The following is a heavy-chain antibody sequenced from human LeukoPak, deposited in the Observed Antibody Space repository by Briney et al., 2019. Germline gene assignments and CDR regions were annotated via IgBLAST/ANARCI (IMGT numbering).Heavy chain of an antibody. CDR1: GGTFSSYA. J-gene: IGHJ4*02. Sequence: SVKVSCXASGGTFSSYAISWVRQALGQGLEWMGRIIPIFGTANYAQKFQGRVTITTDESTSTAYMELSSLRSEDTAVYYCARQDPYGSGISPLDYWGQGTLVTVSS. D-gene: IGHD3-10*01. CDR3: ARQDPYGSGISPLDY. V-gene: IGHV1-69*05. CDR2: IIPIFGTA.